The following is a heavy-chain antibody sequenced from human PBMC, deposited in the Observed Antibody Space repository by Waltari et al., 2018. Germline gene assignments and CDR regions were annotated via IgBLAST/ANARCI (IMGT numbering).Heavy chain of an antibody. J-gene: IGHJ4*02. CDR2: ISGSGGST. Sequence: EVQLLESGGGLVQPGGSLRLSCAASGFTFSSHAMSWVRQAPGKGLEWVSAISGSGGSTYYADSVKGRFTISRDNSKNTLYLQMNSLRAEDTAVYYCAKDPLYDISLTEDYWGQGTLVTVSS. CDR3: AKDPLYDISLTEDY. D-gene: IGHD3-9*01. V-gene: IGHV3-23*01. CDR1: GFTFSSHA.